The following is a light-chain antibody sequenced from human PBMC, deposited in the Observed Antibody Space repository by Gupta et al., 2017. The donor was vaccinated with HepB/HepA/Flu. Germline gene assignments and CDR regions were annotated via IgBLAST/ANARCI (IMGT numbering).Light chain of an antibody. CDR1: ESVTSH. J-gene: IGKJ5*01. CDR3: QQRSSWPIP. Sequence: EILLTQSPATLSLSPGERATLSCRTSESVTSHLAWYQQKPGQAPRLLIYAASTRATGIPARFSGSGFGTDFTLTISSLEPEDFAVYYCQQRSSWPIPFGQGT. CDR2: AAS. V-gene: IGKV3-11*01.